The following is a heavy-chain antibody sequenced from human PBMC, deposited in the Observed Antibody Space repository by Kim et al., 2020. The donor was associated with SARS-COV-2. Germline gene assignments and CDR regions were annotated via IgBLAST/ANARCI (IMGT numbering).Heavy chain of an antibody. CDR1: GYTFTSYY. J-gene: IGHJ4*02. CDR2: INPSGGRT. V-gene: IGHV1-46*01. D-gene: IGHD1-20*01. Sequence: ASVKVSCRASGYTFTSYYMHWLRQAPGQGLEWMGIINPSGGRTTYAPNFQGRVTMTGDASTSTVYMELSSLRSEDMAVYYCAREKNVDNNCCYFDHWGQGTPLTVSS. CDR3: AREKNVDNNCCYFDH.